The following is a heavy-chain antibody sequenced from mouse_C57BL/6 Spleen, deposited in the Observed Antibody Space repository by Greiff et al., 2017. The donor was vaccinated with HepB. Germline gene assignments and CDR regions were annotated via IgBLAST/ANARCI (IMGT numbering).Heavy chain of an antibody. D-gene: IGHD1-1*01. V-gene: IGHV5-17*01. CDR1: GFTFSDYG. J-gene: IGHJ4*01. Sequence: EVKLVESGGGLVKPGGSLKLSCAASGFTFSDYGMHWVRQAPEKGLEWVAYISSGSSTIYYADTVKGRFTISRDNAKNTLFLQMTSLRSEDTAMYYCARTPFITTVVATEYYAMDYWGQGTSVTVSS. CDR2: ISSGSSTI. CDR3: ARTPFITTVVATEYYAMDY.